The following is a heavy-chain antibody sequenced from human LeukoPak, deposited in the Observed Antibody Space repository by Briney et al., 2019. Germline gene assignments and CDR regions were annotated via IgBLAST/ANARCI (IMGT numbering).Heavy chain of an antibody. D-gene: IGHD4-11*01. CDR3: AKDAKRGFDYSNSLES. Sequence: GGSLILSCAASGFTYSHYGMHWLRQAPGKGLEWVAVIWSDGTQKYYGDAVKGRFTISRDNSMKTLFLQMNSLRGDDTAVYYCAKDAKRGFDYSNSLESWGQGTLVTVSS. CDR1: GFTYSHYG. CDR2: IWSDGTQK. V-gene: IGHV3-33*06. J-gene: IGHJ5*01.